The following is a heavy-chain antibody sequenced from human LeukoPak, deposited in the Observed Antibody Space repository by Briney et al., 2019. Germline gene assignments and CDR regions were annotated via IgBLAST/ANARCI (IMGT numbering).Heavy chain of an antibody. V-gene: IGHV3-30*02. Sequence: HPGGSLRLSCAASGFTFSSYGMHWVRQAPGKGPEWVAFIRYDGSNKYYADSVKGRFTISRDNSKNTLYLQMNSLRAEDTAVYYCAKALYSYGPHDYWGQGTLVTVSS. CDR2: IRYDGSNK. D-gene: IGHD5-18*01. CDR1: GFTFSSYG. J-gene: IGHJ4*02. CDR3: AKALYSYGPHDY.